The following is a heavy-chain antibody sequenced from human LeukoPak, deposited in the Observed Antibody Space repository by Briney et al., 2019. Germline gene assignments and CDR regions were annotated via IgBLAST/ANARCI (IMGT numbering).Heavy chain of an antibody. Sequence: ASVKVSCKASGYTFTGYYMHWVRQAPGQGLEWMGWINPNSGGTNYAQKFQGRVTMTRDTSISTAYMELSRLRSDDTAVYYCARGWPVLLWFGESGIDYWGQGTLVAVSS. CDR2: INPNSGGT. V-gene: IGHV1-2*02. CDR1: GYTFTGYY. J-gene: IGHJ4*02. CDR3: ARGWPVLLWFGESGIDY. D-gene: IGHD3-10*01.